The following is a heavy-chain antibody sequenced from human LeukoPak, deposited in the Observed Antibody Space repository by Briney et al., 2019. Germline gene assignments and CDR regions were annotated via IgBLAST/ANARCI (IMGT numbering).Heavy chain of an antibody. CDR3: AELGITMIGGV. V-gene: IGHV3-21*01. CDR1: GFTFSSYS. Sequence: GGSLRLSCAVSGFTFSSYSMNWVRQAPGKGLEWVSSINSGSSHIYYADSVKGRFTISRDNAKNSLYLQMNSLRAEDTAVYYCAELGITMIGGVWGKGTTVTISS. J-gene: IGHJ6*04. CDR2: INSGSSHI. D-gene: IGHD3-10*02.